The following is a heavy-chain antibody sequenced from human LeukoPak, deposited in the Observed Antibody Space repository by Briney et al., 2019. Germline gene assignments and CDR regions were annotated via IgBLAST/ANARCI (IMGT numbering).Heavy chain of an antibody. CDR1: GFTFSDYH. Sequence: GGSLRLSCAASGFTFSDYHMTWIRQAPGKGLEWVSYISSSSSSIYYADSVKGRFTISRDNAKNSLYLQMNSLRDEDTAVYYCARRAIWGQGTMVTVSS. J-gene: IGHJ3*02. V-gene: IGHV3-11*04. CDR2: ISSSSSSI. CDR3: ARRAI.